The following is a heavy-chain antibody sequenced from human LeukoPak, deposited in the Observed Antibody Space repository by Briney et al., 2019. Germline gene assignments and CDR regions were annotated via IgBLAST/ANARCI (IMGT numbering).Heavy chain of an antibody. V-gene: IGHV3-49*04. CDR3: TKGDYHAY. CDR2: IRSNTYGGTA. Sequence: PGGSLRLSCAASGFTFSSYYMNWVRQAPGKGLEWVGFIRSNTYGGTAEYAASVKGRFTISRDDSKSIAYLQMNSLKTEDTAVYYCTKGDYHAYWGQGTLATVPS. CDR1: GFTFSSYY. J-gene: IGHJ4*02.